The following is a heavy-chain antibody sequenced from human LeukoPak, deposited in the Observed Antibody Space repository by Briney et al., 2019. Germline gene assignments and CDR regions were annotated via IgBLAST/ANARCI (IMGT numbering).Heavy chain of an antibody. CDR2: IYSGGST. J-gene: IGHJ4*02. Sequence: PGGSLRLSCAASGFTVSSNYMSWVRQAPGKGLEWVSLIYSGGSTYYADSVKGRFAISRDNSKNTLYLQMNSLRAEDTAVYHCASDREYYYGSGSFDYWGQGTLVTVSS. V-gene: IGHV3-66*01. CDR1: GFTVSSNY. D-gene: IGHD3-10*01. CDR3: ASDREYYYGSGSFDY.